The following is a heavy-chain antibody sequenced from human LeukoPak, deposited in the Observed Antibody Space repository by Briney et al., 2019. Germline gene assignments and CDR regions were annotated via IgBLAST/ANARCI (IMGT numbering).Heavy chain of an antibody. CDR2: IWYDGVNK. CDR3: AKDPHPYYDFWSGYL. Sequence: PGRSLRLSCAASGFTFSNYGMHWVRQAPGKGLEWVAVIWYDGVNKYYADSVKGRFTISRDNSKNTLYLQMNSLRAEDTAVYYCAKDPHPYYDFWSGYLWGQGTLVTVSS. V-gene: IGHV3-33*06. J-gene: IGHJ5*02. D-gene: IGHD3-3*01. CDR1: GFTFSNYG.